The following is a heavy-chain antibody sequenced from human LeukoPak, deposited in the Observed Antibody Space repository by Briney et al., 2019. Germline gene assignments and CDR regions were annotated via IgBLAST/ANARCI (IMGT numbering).Heavy chain of an antibody. J-gene: IGHJ5*02. Sequence: GASVKVSCKASGYTFTGYYMHWVRQAPGQGLEWMGWIDPNSGGTNYAQKFQGRVTMTRDTSISTAYMELSRLRSDDTAVYYCARDVGYIVATPKGWFDPWGQGTLVTVSS. CDR2: IDPNSGGT. V-gene: IGHV1-2*02. CDR3: ARDVGYIVATPKGWFDP. CDR1: GYTFTGYY. D-gene: IGHD5-12*01.